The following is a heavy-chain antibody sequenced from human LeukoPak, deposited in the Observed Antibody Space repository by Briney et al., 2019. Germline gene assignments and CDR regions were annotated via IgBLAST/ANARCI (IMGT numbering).Heavy chain of an antibody. CDR1: GYTFTGYY. CDR3: ARGASGDYLDY. J-gene: IGHJ4*02. Sequence: ASVKVSCKASGYTFTGYYMHWVRQAPGQGLEWMGWINTYTGNPTYAQGFTGRFVFSLDTSVSTSYLQISSLKADDSAVYYCARGASGDYLDYWGQGTLVTVSS. D-gene: IGHD4-17*01. V-gene: IGHV7-4-1*02. CDR2: INTYTGNP.